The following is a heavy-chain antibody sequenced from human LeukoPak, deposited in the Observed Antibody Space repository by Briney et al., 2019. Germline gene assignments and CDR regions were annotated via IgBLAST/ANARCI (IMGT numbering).Heavy chain of an antibody. CDR3: ARGAAARTDVWSGYYFLVDY. D-gene: IGHD3-3*01. CDR2: IWYDGSTK. V-gene: IGHV3-33*01. Sequence: PGGSLRLSCAASGFTLSSHGMHWVRQAPGRGLEWVAVIWYDGSTKYYAGSVKGRFTISRDNSKNTLSLQMNSLRAEDTAVYYCARGAAARTDVWSGYYFLVDYWGQGALVTVSS. CDR1: GFTLSSHG. J-gene: IGHJ4*02.